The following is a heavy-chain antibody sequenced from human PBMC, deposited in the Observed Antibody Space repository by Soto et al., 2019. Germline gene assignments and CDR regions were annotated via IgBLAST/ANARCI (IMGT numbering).Heavy chain of an antibody. CDR2: IYKSAPT. V-gene: IGHV4-30-4*01. Sequence: SETMPLPCPVSGDSISNLDYFRAWIPRPPGQALEYIGYIYKSAPTYYNPSFESRGPISVDTSKRQFSLNVTPVTAADTAVYFCARGRYCLTGRCFPNWFDSWGQGARVTVSS. J-gene: IGHJ5*01. CDR3: ARGRYCLTGRCFPNWFDS. CDR1: GDSISNLDYF. D-gene: IGHD7-27*01.